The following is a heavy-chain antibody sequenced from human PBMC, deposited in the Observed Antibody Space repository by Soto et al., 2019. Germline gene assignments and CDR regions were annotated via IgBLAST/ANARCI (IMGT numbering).Heavy chain of an antibody. CDR3: ASSGAQGLYYNYNGMDV. Sequence: SETLSLTCAVAGASISSTNWWSWVRQPPGKGLEWIGEIYHTGSTNYNPSLKSRVTISVDTTRNQFSLKLSSVTDADTAVYYCASSGAQGLYYNYNGMDVWGQGTTVTVS. CDR2: IYHTGST. V-gene: IGHV4-4*02. J-gene: IGHJ6*02. D-gene: IGHD3-10*01. CDR1: GASISSTNW.